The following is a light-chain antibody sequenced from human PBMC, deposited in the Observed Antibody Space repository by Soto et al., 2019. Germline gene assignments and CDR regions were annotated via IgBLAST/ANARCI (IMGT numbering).Light chain of an antibody. J-gene: IGKJ1*01. CDR3: HQYNCYWT. CDR2: KAS. CDR1: QSISSY. Sequence: DIQMTQSPSTLSASVGERVTITCRASQSISSYLAWYQQKPGQAPKLLIYKASSLESGVPSRCSGSGSGTEFTLTTGILQHDGFSSYYCHQYNCYWTFGQGTKVEIK. V-gene: IGKV1-5*03.